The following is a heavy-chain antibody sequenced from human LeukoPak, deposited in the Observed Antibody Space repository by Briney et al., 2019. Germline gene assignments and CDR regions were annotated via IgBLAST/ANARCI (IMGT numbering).Heavy chain of an antibody. V-gene: IGHV4-4*07. CDR3: ARDLVKTNYDILTGWFDP. D-gene: IGHD3-9*01. Sequence: SETLSLTCTVSGGSISSYYWSWIRQPAGKGLEWIGRIYTSGSTNYNPSLKSRVTISVDTSKNQFSLKLSSVTAADTAVYYCARDLVKTNYDILTGWFDPWGQGTLVTVSS. CDR1: GGSISSYY. J-gene: IGHJ5*02. CDR2: IYTSGST.